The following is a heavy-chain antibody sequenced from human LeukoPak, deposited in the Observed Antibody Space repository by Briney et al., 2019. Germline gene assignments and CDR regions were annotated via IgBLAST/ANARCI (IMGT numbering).Heavy chain of an antibody. J-gene: IGHJ4*02. CDR3: ARNFGVGATGFVDY. D-gene: IGHD1-26*01. CDR1: GYTFTSYG. Sequence: ASVKVSCKASGYTFTSYGISWVRQAPGQGLEWMGWINTNTGNPTYAQGFTGRFVFSLDTSVSTAYLQISSLKAEDTAVYYCARNFGVGATGFVDYWGQGTLVTVSS. V-gene: IGHV7-4-1*02. CDR2: INTNTGNP.